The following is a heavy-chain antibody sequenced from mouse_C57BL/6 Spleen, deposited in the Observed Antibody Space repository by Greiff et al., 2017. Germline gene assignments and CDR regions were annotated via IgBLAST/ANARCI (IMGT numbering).Heavy chain of an antibody. V-gene: IGHV1-18*01. CDR1: GYTFTDYN. CDR3: ARREYYGSRAYFDY. D-gene: IGHD1-1*01. Sequence: EVQLQQSGPELVKPGASVKIPCKASGYTFTDYNMDWVKQSHGKSLDWIGDINPNNGGTIYNQKFKGKATLTVDKSSSTAYMELRSLTSEDTAVYYGARREYYGSRAYFDYWGQGTTLTVSS. CDR2: INPNNGGT. J-gene: IGHJ2*01.